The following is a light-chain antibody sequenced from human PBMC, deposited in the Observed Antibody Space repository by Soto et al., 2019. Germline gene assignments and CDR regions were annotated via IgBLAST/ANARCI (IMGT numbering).Light chain of an antibody. Sequence: QSVLTQLPSASGSPGQSVTISCTGTSSDVGGYNYVSWYQQHPGKAPRLMIYDVIKRPSGVPDRFSGSKSGNTASLTVSGLQADYDADSYCTSYEGITNFVFGPGTNVTVL. CDR1: SSDVGGYNY. CDR2: DVI. CDR3: TSYEGITNFV. J-gene: IGLJ1*01. V-gene: IGLV2-8*01.